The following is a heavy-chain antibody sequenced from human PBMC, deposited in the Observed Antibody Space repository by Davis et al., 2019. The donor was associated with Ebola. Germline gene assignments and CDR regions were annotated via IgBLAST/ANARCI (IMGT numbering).Heavy chain of an antibody. J-gene: IGHJ3*02. V-gene: IGHV1-2*02. D-gene: IGHD2-2*02. Sequence: ASVTVSCKASGYTFTGYYIHWVRQAPGQGLEWMGWSHPNSGGTKYAGKFQGRVTMTRDTPITTAYMEVSRLTSDDTAVYYCARAHCSSSGCYSGDDAFDIWGQGTMVTVSS. CDR1: GYTFTGYY. CDR2: SHPNSGGT. CDR3: ARAHCSSSGCYSGDDAFDI.